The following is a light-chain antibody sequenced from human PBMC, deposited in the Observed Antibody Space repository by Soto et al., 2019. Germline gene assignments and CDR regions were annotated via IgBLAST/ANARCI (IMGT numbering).Light chain of an antibody. V-gene: IGKV3-20*01. Sequence: VLTQSPGTLSLSPGERATISCRASQSINSSYSAWYQHKPGQAPRLLFYGASSRATGIPHRFSGSASGTDFTLTISRLEPEDCGVYYCQQYGGSPPYTFGQGTRLEIK. CDR3: QQYGGSPPYT. CDR1: QSINSSY. J-gene: IGKJ2*01. CDR2: GAS.